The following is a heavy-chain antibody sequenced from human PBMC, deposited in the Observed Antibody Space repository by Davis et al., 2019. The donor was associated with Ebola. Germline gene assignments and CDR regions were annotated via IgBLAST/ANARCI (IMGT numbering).Heavy chain of an antibody. Sequence: AASVKVSCKASGYTFTSYGISWVRQAPGQGLEWMGWISAYNGNANYAQKLQGRVTMTTDTSTSTAYMELRSLRSDDTAVYYCAREGGYCSGGSCYFSGRFDPWGQGTLVTVSS. CDR2: ISAYNGNA. CDR1: GYTFTSYG. D-gene: IGHD2-15*01. J-gene: IGHJ5*02. V-gene: IGHV1-18*01. CDR3: AREGGYCSGGSCYFSGRFDP.